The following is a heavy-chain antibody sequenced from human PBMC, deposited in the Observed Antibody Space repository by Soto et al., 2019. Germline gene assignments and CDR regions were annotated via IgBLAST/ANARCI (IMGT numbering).Heavy chain of an antibody. CDR1: GFTFGDYA. V-gene: IGHV3-49*03. D-gene: IGHD6-6*01. Sequence: GGSLRLSCTASGFTFGDYAMSWFRKAPGKGLEWVGFIRSKAYGGTTEYAASVKGRFTISRDDSKSIAYLQMNSLKTEDTAVYYCTNGVGYYSSSSGAYNWFDPWGQGTLVTVSS. J-gene: IGHJ5*02. CDR2: IRSKAYGGTT. CDR3: TNGVGYYSSSSGAYNWFDP.